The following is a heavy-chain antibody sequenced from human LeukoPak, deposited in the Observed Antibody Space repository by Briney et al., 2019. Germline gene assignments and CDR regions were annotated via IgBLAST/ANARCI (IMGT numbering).Heavy chain of an antibody. CDR2: SYYSGIT. V-gene: IGHV4-59*01. Sequence: SQTLSLTPTVYGDSISTYYWRWILESPAKGLEWIGYSYYSGITSYNPTLKSRVTMSVDESKNQLSLKVNSVTAADTAVYYCARGEPVDYWGQGTLVTVSS. CDR3: ARGEPVDY. J-gene: IGHJ4*02. D-gene: IGHD1-14*01. CDR1: GDSISTYY.